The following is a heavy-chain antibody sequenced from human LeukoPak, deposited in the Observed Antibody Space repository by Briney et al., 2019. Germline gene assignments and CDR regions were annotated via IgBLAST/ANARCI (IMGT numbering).Heavy chain of an antibody. D-gene: IGHD6-19*01. V-gene: IGHV3-30-3*01. CDR2: ISFDGISK. CDR3: ARDVDSSG. Sequence: GGSLRLSCAASGFTFSGYAMHWVRQAPGKGLEWVAVISFDGISKYYADSVKGRFTISRDNSENTLYLQMNSLRTEDTALYYCARDVDSSGWGQGTLVTVSS. CDR1: GFTFSGYA. J-gene: IGHJ4*02.